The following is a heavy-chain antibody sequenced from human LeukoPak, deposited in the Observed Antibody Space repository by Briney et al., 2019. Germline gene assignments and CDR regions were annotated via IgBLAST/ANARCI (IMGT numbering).Heavy chain of an antibody. J-gene: IGHJ4*02. Sequence: GASVTVSCKASGYTFTGYYMHWVRQAPGQGLEWMGWINPNSGGTNYAQKFQGRVTMTRDTSISTAYMELSRLRSDDTAVYYCARVPDFWSGNFDYWGQGTLVTVSS. CDR2: INPNSGGT. CDR3: ARVPDFWSGNFDY. V-gene: IGHV1-2*02. D-gene: IGHD3-3*01. CDR1: GYTFTGYY.